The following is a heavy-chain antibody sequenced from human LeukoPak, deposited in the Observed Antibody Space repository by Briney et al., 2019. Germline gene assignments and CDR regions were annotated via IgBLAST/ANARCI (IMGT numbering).Heavy chain of an antibody. CDR1: GFTFSSYS. CDR2: ISSSSSTI. CDR3: AKDRHGSGSHYDY. D-gene: IGHD3-10*01. Sequence: GGSLRLSCAASGFTFSSYSMNWVRQAPGKGLEWVSYISSSSSTIYYADSVKGRFTISRDNAKNSLYLQMNSLRAEDTAVYYCAKDRHGSGSHYDYWGQGTLVTVSS. J-gene: IGHJ4*02. V-gene: IGHV3-48*01.